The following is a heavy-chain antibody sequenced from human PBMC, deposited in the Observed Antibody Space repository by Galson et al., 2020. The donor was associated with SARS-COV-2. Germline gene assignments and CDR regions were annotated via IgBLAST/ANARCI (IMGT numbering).Heavy chain of an antibody. CDR1: GFIFSDYG. CDR3: AKVRPISRMDEDF. V-gene: IGHV3-23*01. J-gene: IGHJ4*02. D-gene: IGHD6-25*01. Sequence: GGSLRLSCEASGFIFSDYGLNWVRQAPGKSLEWVSAISGSGDKTFYAASVKGRFTISRDNSKNTMYLELKSLRVEDTAVYYCAKVRPISRMDEDFWGQGTLVSVSS. CDR2: ISGSGDKT.